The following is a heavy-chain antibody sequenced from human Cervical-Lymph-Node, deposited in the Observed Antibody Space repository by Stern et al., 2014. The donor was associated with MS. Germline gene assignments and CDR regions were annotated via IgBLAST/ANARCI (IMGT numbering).Heavy chain of an antibody. Sequence: VQLVQSGAEVKEPGSSVKVSCKASGGTFISYSINWVRQATGQGLPWMGGRVPMFGAGVYAQKFQGIGTITADKSTTYMELRSLRSEDTAVYYCARAQYCGGDGHLFDYWGQGTLVTVSS. V-gene: IGHV1-69*06. CDR2: RVPMFGAG. CDR1: GGTFISYS. CDR3: ARAQYCGGDGHLFDY. J-gene: IGHJ4*02. D-gene: IGHD2-21*02.